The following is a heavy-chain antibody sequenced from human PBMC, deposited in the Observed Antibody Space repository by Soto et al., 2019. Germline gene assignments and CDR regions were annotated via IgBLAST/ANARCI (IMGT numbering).Heavy chain of an antibody. CDR1: GGSISSGGYY. D-gene: IGHD2-2*01. CDR3: ARQPFVPATANSSFGVDY. J-gene: IGHJ4*02. CDR2: IYYSGST. Sequence: QVQLQESGPGLVKPSQTLSLTCTVSGGSISSGGYYWSWIRQHPGKGLVWIGYIYYSGSTYYNPSFKSGVTIAVDTSKNQFSLKLSSVTAADTAVYYCARQPFVPATANSSFGVDYWGQGTLVTVSS. V-gene: IGHV4-31*03.